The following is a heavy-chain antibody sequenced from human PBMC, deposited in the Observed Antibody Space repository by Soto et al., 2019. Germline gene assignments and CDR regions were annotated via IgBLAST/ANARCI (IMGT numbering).Heavy chain of an antibody. CDR3: ARDGPLSVPDYDILTGYYHNDY. CDR1: GFTVSSNY. Sequence: GGSLRLSCAASGFTVSSNYMSWVRQAPGKGLEWVSVIYSGGSTYYADSVKGRFTISRDNSKNTLYLQMNSLRAEDTAVYYCARDGPLSVPDYDILTGYYHNDYWGQGTLVTVSS. D-gene: IGHD3-9*01. V-gene: IGHV3-66*01. CDR2: IYSGGST. J-gene: IGHJ4*02.